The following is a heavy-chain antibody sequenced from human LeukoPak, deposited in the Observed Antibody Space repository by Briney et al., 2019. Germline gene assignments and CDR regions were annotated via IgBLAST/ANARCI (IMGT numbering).Heavy chain of an antibody. CDR2: ISSSSSYI. J-gene: IGHJ4*02. CDR1: GFTFSSYS. CDR3: AKDPYCTSASCYPDS. D-gene: IGHD2-2*01. V-gene: IGHV3-21*04. Sequence: GGSLRLSCAASGFTFSSYSMNWVRQAPGKGLEWVSSISSSSSYIYYADSVKGRFTISRDNSKNTLYLQMNSLRAEDAAVYYCAKDPYCTSASCYPDSWGQGTLVTVSS.